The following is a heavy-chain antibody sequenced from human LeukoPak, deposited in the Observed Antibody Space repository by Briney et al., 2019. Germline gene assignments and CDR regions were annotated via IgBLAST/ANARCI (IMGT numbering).Heavy chain of an antibody. Sequence: TGGSLRLSCAASGFTFSSYAMHWVRQAPGRGLEYVSAISSNGGSTYYANSVKGRFTISRDNSKNTLYLQMGSHRAEDMAVYYCARRAAAGIYAPDYYYYGMDVWGQGTTVTVSS. CDR3: ARRAAAGIYAPDYYYYGMDV. D-gene: IGHD6-13*01. J-gene: IGHJ6*02. CDR2: ISSNGGST. CDR1: GFTFSSYA. V-gene: IGHV3-64*01.